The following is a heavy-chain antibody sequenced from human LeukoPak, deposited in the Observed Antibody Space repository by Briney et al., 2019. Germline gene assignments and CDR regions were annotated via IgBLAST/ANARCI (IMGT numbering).Heavy chain of an antibody. Sequence: ASVKVSCKASGGTFSRYAISWVRQAPGQGLEWMGGIIPMFGIANYAQKFQGRVTITADESTSTAHMELSSLGSEDTAVYYCARDRPYTGGWRGFDYWGQGTLVTVSS. D-gene: IGHD6-19*01. CDR1: GGTFSRYA. J-gene: IGHJ4*02. CDR2: IIPMFGIA. CDR3: ARDRPYTGGWRGFDY. V-gene: IGHV1-69*01.